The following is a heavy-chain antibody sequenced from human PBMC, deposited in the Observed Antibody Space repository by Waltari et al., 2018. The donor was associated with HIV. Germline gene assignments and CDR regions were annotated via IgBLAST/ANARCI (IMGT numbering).Heavy chain of an antibody. CDR3: ARHALRVGAAYWNFDL. J-gene: IGHJ2*01. D-gene: IGHD1-26*01. CDR1: GGSVSSSSYF. CDR2: IYYTGRA. Sequence: QLQLQESGPGLVKPSETLSLTCTVSGGSVSSSSYFWGWIRQPPGKGLEWVGRIYYTGRAYYNPALKSRVTISVDTSKNQFSRKVTSVTAADTAVYYCARHALRVGAAYWNFDLWGRGTLVTVSS. V-gene: IGHV4-39*01.